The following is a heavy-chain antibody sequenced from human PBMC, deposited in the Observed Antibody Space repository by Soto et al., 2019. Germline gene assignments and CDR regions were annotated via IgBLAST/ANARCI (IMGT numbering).Heavy chain of an antibody. V-gene: IGHV4-59*08. Sequence: TSETLSLTCSVSGGSISGYYWSWIRQPPGKGLEFVGYVYYTGYTNYNPSLKSRLTISLDMSKNQISLKLTSVTAADTAVYYCAKHVVIVSGGSSYDFWGQGILVTVS. CDR2: VYYTGYT. CDR1: GGSISGYY. J-gene: IGHJ4*02. D-gene: IGHD1-26*01. CDR3: AKHVVIVSGGSSYDF.